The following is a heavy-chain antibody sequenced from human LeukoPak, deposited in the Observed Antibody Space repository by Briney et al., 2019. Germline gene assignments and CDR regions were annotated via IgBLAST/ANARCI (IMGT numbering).Heavy chain of an antibody. J-gene: IGHJ4*02. CDR2: IYYSGST. CDR1: GGSISSHY. Sequence: SETLSLTCTVSGGSISSHYWSWIRQPPGKGLEWIGYIYYSGSTNYNPSLKSRVTISVDTSKNQFSLKLSSVTAADTAVYYCARGGRTAMVFDYWGQGTLVTVSS. V-gene: IGHV4-59*11. CDR3: ARGGRTAMVFDY. D-gene: IGHD5-18*01.